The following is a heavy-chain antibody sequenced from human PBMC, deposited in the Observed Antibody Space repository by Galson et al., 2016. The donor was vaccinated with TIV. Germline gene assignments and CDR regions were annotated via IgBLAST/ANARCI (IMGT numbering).Heavy chain of an antibody. Sequence: PALVKPTQTLTLTCALSGFSLKTSGMRVSWIRQPPGKALEWLARIDWDDEKFYTSSLRSRLTISTDSSKGQVVLTMTNMDPLDTATYYCARNGVYCGGDCYSHGLDVWGQGTTVTVSS. CDR1: GFSLKTSGMR. J-gene: IGHJ6*02. V-gene: IGHV2-70*04. CDR2: IDWDDEK. D-gene: IGHD2-21*02. CDR3: ARNGVYCGGDCYSHGLDV.